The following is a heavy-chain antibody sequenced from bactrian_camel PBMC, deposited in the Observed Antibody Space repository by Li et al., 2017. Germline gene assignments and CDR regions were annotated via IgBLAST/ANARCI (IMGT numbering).Heavy chain of an antibody. CDR1: GFTFDDYA. J-gene: IGHJ6*01. V-gene: IGHV3-1*01. Sequence: VQLVESGGGSVQAGGSLRLSCSTSGFTFDDYAMGWIRQAPGKGLEWVSSISWNGDSTNYPDSVKGRFTISRDNAKNTVYPQMNNLKPEDTAMYYCQATQSVAALGLVGLGFWGRGTQVTVS. CDR3: QATQSVAALGLVGLGF. CDR2: ISWNGDST. D-gene: IGHD5*01.